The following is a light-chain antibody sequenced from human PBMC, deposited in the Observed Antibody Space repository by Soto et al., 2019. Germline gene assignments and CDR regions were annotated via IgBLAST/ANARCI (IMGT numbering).Light chain of an antibody. Sequence: TQMTQSPLSLSASVGEKIIITCRASRDVGSDVSWYQQKPGQAPKLVIYAASNLYTGVPSRFSGSGSGTEFTLTISSLQPDDFATYYCQQYNSYPITFGQGTRLEIK. CDR2: AAS. J-gene: IGKJ5*01. CDR3: QQYNSYPIT. CDR1: RDVGSD. V-gene: IGKV1-17*01.